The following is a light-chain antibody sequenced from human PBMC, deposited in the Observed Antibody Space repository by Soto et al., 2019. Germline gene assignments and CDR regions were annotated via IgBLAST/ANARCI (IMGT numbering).Light chain of an antibody. J-gene: IGKJ2*01. CDR2: EVS. V-gene: IGKV2D-29*01. CDR1: QSPLHSNGKTY. CDR3: MQSIQLQGT. Sequence: DTVLTQTPLSLSVTPGQPASISCKSTQSPLHSNGKTYLHWYLQKAGQPPQILIYEVSNRLPGVPDRFSGSGSGTDFTLKISRVEAEDVGVYYCMQSIQLQGTFGQGTKLEIK.